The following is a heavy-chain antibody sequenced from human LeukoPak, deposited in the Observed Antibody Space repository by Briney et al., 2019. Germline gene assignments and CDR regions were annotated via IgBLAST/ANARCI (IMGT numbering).Heavy chain of an antibody. CDR3: AKEQWLINSFDN. J-gene: IGHJ4*02. Sequence: PGGSLRLSCAASGFTVSSNYMSWVRQAPGKGLEWVSVIYSGGSTYYADSVKGRFTISRDNSKNTLYLEVNSLRVEDTGVYYCAKEQWLINSFDNWGQGTLVTVSS. V-gene: IGHV3-66*01. D-gene: IGHD6-19*01. CDR2: IYSGGST. CDR1: GFTVSSNY.